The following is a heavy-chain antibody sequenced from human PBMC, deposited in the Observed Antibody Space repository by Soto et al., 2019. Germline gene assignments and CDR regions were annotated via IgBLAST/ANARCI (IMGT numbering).Heavy chain of an antibody. CDR1: GFTFSSYS. CDR3: AKDPYYDFWSGYYYFDY. J-gene: IGHJ4*02. V-gene: IGHV3-48*01. Sequence: PGGSLRLSCAASGFTFSSYSMNWVRQAPGKGLEWVSYISSSSSTIYYADSVKGRFTISRDNSKNTVYLQMTSLRAEDTAVYYCAKDPYYDFWSGYYYFDYWGQGTLVTVSS. CDR2: ISSSSSTI. D-gene: IGHD3-3*01.